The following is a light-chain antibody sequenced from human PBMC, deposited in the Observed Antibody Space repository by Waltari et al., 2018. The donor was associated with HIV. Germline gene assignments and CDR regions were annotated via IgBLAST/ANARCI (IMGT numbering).Light chain of an antibody. CDR3: SSEADNNLGV. CDR2: KDS. Sequence: SYELTQPSPVSVSPGQTARLTSSGDVLAKKYSRWFQQKPGQAPVLVIYKDSERPSGIPERFSGSNSGNTVTLTISGAQVEDEADYYCSSEADNNLGVFGGGTKLTVL. CDR1: VLAKKY. J-gene: IGLJ2*01. V-gene: IGLV3-27*01.